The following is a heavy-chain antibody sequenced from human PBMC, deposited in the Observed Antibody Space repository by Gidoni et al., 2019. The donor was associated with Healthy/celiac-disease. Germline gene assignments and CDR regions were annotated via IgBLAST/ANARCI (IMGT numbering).Heavy chain of an antibody. CDR3: ALHREQQLTIDY. Sequence: EVQLVESGGGLVQPGGSLRRSCAASGFTVSSNYMSWVRQAPGKGLEWVSVIYIIGSTYYADSVKGRFTISRDNSKNTLYLQMNSLRAEDTAVYYCALHREQQLTIDYWGQGTLVTVSS. J-gene: IGHJ4*02. CDR2: IYIIGST. V-gene: IGHV3-66*01. D-gene: IGHD6-13*01. CDR1: GFTVSSNY.